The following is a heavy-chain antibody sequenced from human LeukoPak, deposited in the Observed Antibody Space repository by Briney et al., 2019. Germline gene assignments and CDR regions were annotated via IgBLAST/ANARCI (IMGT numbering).Heavy chain of an antibody. D-gene: IGHD6-19*01. CDR2: IYYSGST. CDR3: ARHGGYSSGWLYFDY. V-gene: IGHV4-39*01. J-gene: IGHJ4*02. Sequence: LRLSCAASGFTFSDYYMSWIRQPPGKGLEWIGSIYYSGSTYYNPSLKSRVTISVDTSKNQFSLKLSSVTAADTAVYYCARHGGYSSGWLYFDYWGQGTLVTVSS. CDR1: GFTFSDYY.